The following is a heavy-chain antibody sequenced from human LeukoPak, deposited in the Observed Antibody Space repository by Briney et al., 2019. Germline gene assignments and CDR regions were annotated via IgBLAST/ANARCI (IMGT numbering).Heavy chain of an antibody. Sequence: GASVKVSCKASGYTFTSYYMHWVRQAPGQGLEWMGIINPSGGSTSYAQKLQGRVTMTTDTSTSTAYMELRSLRSDDTAVYYCARDQRYFDWLHLDYWGQGTLVTVSS. J-gene: IGHJ4*02. CDR3: ARDQRYFDWLHLDY. CDR1: GYTFTSYY. D-gene: IGHD3-9*01. CDR2: INPSGGST. V-gene: IGHV1-46*01.